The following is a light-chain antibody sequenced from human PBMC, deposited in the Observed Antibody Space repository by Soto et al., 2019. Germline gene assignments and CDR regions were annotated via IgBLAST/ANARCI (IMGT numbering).Light chain of an antibody. CDR3: LQDINYPWT. CDR2: VAS. Sequence: AIQMTQSPSSLSASVGDRVTISCRASQGIGNALGWYQQKPGKPPKVLIYVASNLQRRGQPRFHGQGTGTNLTLANRNPQPEDSATYYCLQDINYPWTFGQGTKVDIK. V-gene: IGKV1-6*01. CDR1: QGIGNA. J-gene: IGKJ1*01.